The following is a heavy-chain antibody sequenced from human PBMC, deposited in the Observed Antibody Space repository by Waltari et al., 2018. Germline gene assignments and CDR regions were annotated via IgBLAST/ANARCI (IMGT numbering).Heavy chain of an antibody. Sequence: QLQLQQSGPGLVKPSEALSLTCGVSGDSMGEHYWWSWVRQSPEKGLEWIGQIHRSGRTYYNPSLETRVSVSMDTSNNKFFLKLSSAIAADTAVYYCARDRGRGLYFDSWGQGNLVTVSP. V-gene: IGHV4-4*02. CDR2: IHRSGRT. CDR3: ARDRGRGLYFDS. CDR1: GDSMGEHYW. J-gene: IGHJ4*02. D-gene: IGHD2-15*01.